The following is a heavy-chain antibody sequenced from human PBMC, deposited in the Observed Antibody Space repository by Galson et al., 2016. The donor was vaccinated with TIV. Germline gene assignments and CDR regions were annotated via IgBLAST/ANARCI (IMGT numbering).Heavy chain of an antibody. V-gene: IGHV3-23*01. CDR1: GFTFSSYA. Sequence: SLRLSCAASGFTFSSYAMNWVRQAPGKGLEWVSVISPNGGSTYYADSVKGRFTISRDNSKNTLYLQMDSLRAEDTAVNYCAKDKARIVVVNVFYFWGQGALVTVSA. J-gene: IGHJ4*02. D-gene: IGHD3-22*01. CDR2: ISPNGGST. CDR3: AKDKARIVVVNVFYF.